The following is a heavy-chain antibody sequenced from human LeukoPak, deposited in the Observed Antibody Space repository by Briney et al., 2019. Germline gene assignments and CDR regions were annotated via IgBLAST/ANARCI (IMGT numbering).Heavy chain of an antibody. D-gene: IGHD3-22*01. CDR2: ISGSGGST. CDR1: GFTFSSYA. V-gene: IGHV3-23*01. CDR3: AKDQIAGGIVVVIDLDY. J-gene: IGHJ4*02. Sequence: GGSLRLSCAASGFTFSSYAMSWVRQAPGKGLEWVSAISGSGGSTYYADSVKGRFTISRDNSKNTLYLQMNSLRAEDTAVYYCAKDQIAGGIVVVIDLDYWGQGTWSPSPQ.